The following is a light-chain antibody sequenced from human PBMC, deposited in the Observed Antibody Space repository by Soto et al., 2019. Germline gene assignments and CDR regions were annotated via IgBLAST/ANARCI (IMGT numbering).Light chain of an antibody. J-gene: IGKJ1*01. CDR2: GAS. CDR1: QSVSSSY. V-gene: IGKV3-20*01. CDR3: QKYGSLPWT. Sequence: EIVLTPSPGTLSFSPGERATLSCRASQSVSSSYLAWYQQKPGQAPRLLIYGASSRATSIPDRFRGSGSGTDFTLTISRLEPEDFAVYYCQKYGSLPWTLGQRTKVNIK.